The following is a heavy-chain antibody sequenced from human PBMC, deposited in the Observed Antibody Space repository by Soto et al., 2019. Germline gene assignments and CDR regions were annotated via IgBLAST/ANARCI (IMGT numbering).Heavy chain of an antibody. D-gene: IGHD3-10*01. J-gene: IGHJ3*02. CDR2: INPNSGGT. CDR1: GYTLAGYY. V-gene: IGHV1-2*04. Sequence: ASVKVSCKASGYTLAGYYMHWVRQAPGQGLEWMGWINPNSGGTNYAQKFQGWVTMTRDTSISTAYMELSRLRSDDTALYSCARRASGGDAFDIWGQGTMVTVSS. CDR3: ARRASGGDAFDI.